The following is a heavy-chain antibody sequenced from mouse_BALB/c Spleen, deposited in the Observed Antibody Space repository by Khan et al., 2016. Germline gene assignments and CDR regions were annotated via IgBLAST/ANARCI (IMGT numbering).Heavy chain of an antibody. V-gene: IGHV4-1*02. CDR1: GFAFSRYW. CDR2: INPDSSTI. CDR3: ASTFWYFDV. Sequence: EVKLLESGGGLVQPGGSLKLSCAASGFAFSRYWMSWVRQAPGKGLEWIGEINPDSSTINYTPSIKDKLIISRDNAKNTLYLQMSKVRSEDTALYYCASTFWYFDVWGAGTTVTVSS. J-gene: IGHJ1*01.